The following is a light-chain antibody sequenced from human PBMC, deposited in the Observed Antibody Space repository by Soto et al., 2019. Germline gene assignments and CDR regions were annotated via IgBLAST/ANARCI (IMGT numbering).Light chain of an antibody. CDR3: QQCRNWPLT. CDR1: QNVYNN. J-gene: IGKJ4*01. V-gene: IGKV3-15*01. Sequence: EIVMTQSPATLSVSPGDGATLSCKASQNVYNNLAWYQQRPGQPPRLLIYDASTRATGISARFSGSGYGTEFTLPISSLQSEDFAVYFCQQCRNWPLTFGGGTKVEIK. CDR2: DAS.